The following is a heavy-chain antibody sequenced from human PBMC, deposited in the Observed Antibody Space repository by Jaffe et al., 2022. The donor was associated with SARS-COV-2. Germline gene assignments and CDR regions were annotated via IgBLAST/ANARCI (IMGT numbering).Heavy chain of an antibody. Sequence: EVQLVESGGGLVQPGGSLRLSCAASGFTFSSYSMNWVRQAPGKGLEWVSYISSSSSTIYYADSVKGRFTISRDNAKNSLYLQMNSLRDEDTAVYYCARDSSGSLYYYYGMDVWGQGTTVTVSS. CDR1: GFTFSSYS. J-gene: IGHJ6*02. CDR3: ARDSSGSLYYYYGMDV. V-gene: IGHV3-48*02. CDR2: ISSSSSTI. D-gene: IGHD6-19*01.